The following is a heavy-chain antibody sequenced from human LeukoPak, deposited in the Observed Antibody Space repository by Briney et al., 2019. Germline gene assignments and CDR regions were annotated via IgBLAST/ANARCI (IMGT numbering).Heavy chain of an antibody. Sequence: SETLSLTCTVSGGSISSYYWSWIRQPPGKGLEWIGYIYYSGSTNYNPSLKSRVTISVDTSKNQFSLKLSSVTAADTAVYYCARVNGVAGTGADYWGQGTLVTVFS. CDR3: ARVNGVAGTGADY. J-gene: IGHJ4*02. V-gene: IGHV4-59*01. CDR1: GGSISSYY. CDR2: IYYSGST. D-gene: IGHD6-19*01.